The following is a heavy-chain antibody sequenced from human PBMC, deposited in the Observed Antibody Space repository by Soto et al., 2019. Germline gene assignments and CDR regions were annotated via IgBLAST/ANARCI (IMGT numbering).Heavy chain of an antibody. Sequence: SETLSLTCTVSGASISSSTSYWAWIRQPPGKGLEWIGSISYTGSTYYNPSLKSRVTISVDTSKNQFSLKLSSVTAADTAVYCCARRFYWHCVGGQWDGKDVWSQGTTVTVSS. V-gene: IGHV4-39*01. CDR3: ARRFYWHCVGGQWDGKDV. CDR1: GASISSSTSY. CDR2: ISYTGST. D-gene: IGHD1-26*01. J-gene: IGHJ6*02.